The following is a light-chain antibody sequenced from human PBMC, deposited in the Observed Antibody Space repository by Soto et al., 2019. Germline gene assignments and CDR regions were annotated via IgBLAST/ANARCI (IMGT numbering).Light chain of an antibody. CDR2: GAS. Sequence: EIVMTQSPATLSVSPGERATLSCRASQSVSGNLAWYQQKPGQAPRLLIYGASTRATAIPARFSGSGSVTEFTLTISSLQSEDFVVYYCQQYNNWPPAFGQGTKVEIK. J-gene: IGKJ1*01. V-gene: IGKV3-15*01. CDR3: QQYNNWPPA. CDR1: QSVSGN.